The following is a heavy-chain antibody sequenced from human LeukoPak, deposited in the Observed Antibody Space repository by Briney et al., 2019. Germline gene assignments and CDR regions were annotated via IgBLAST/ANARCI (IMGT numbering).Heavy chain of an antibody. J-gene: IGHJ4*02. Sequence: SETLSLTCTVSGYSISSGYYWGWIRQPPGKGLEWIGSIYHSGSTYYNPSLKSRVTISVDTSKNQFSLKLSSVTAADTAVYYCARARDIVVVATLVFDYWGQGTLVTASS. CDR1: GYSISSGYY. D-gene: IGHD2-15*01. CDR2: IYHSGST. V-gene: IGHV4-38-2*02. CDR3: ARARDIVVVATLVFDY.